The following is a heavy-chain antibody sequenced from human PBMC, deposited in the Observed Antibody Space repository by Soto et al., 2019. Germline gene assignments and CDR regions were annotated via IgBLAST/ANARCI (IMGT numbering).Heavy chain of an antibody. Sequence: QGQLQESGPGLVQPSQTLSLTCTVSGGSINNGDYYWTWIRQSPEKGLEWIGYIYYSGSTYYNPSLKSRVTISIDTSINQCSLNLNPVPAADTAVDDCVRYNGARVYFAYWGQGSLVTVSS. V-gene: IGHV4-30-4*01. CDR3: VRYNGARVYFAY. CDR1: GGSINNGDYY. CDR2: IYYSGST. D-gene: IGHD1-1*01. J-gene: IGHJ4*02.